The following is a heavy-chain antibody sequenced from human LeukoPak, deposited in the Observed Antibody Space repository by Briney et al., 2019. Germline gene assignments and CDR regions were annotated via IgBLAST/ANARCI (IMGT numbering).Heavy chain of an antibody. V-gene: IGHV4-34*01. CDR3: ARLANRKRGYSYGYVNDAFDI. D-gene: IGHD5-18*01. CDR2: INHSGST. CDR1: GGSFSGYY. Sequence: PSETLSLTCAVYGGSFSGYYWSWIRQPPGKGLEWIGEINHSGSTNYNPSLKSRVTISVDTSKNQFSLKLSSVTAADTAVYYCARLANRKRGYSYGYVNDAFDIWGQGTMVTVSS. J-gene: IGHJ3*02.